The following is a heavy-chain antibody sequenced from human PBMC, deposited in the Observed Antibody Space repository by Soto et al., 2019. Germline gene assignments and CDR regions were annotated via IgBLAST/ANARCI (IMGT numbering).Heavy chain of an antibody. D-gene: IGHD1-1*01. CDR3: ARVQLGPYYYYGMDV. J-gene: IGHJ6*02. V-gene: IGHV1-46*01. Sequence: ASVKVSCKASGYTFTSYYMHWVRQAPGQGLEWMGIINPSGGSTSYAQKFQGRVTMTRDTSTSTVYMELSSLRSEDTAVYYCARVQLGPYYYYGMDVWGQGTTVTVSS. CDR2: INPSGGST. CDR1: GYTFTSYY.